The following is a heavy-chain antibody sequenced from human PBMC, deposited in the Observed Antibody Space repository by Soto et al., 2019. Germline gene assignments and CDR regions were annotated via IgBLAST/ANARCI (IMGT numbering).Heavy chain of an antibody. Sequence: EVQILESGGGLVQPGGSLRLSCAASGLTFSSSAMNWVRQAPGKGLEWVSIISDSGGRTYYADSVKGRFTISRDNSKNTLYLQMNSLRAEETAMYYCGESLHNQWQNWFDLWGQGTLVTV. J-gene: IGHJ5*02. CDR1: GLTFSSSA. D-gene: IGHD1-1*01. CDR2: ISDSGGRT. CDR3: GESLHNQWQNWFDL. V-gene: IGHV3-23*01.